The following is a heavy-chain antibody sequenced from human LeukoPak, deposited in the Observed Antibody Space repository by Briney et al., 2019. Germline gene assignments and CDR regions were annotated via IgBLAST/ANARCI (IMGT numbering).Heavy chain of an antibody. CDR1: GFYFGSYW. J-gene: IGHJ4*02. CDR2: IKEDGSEI. D-gene: IGHD3-10*01. V-gene: IGHV3-7*01. CDR3: VTDQTGRHPYFFDY. Sequence: GGSLLLSSTASGFYFGSYWMTWVRQVPGKGLEWVANIKEDGSEIYYVDAGKGRFCISTDNAKTSLYLQMHSLSVADTGLYYCVTDQTGRHPYFFDYWGQGTLVTVSS.